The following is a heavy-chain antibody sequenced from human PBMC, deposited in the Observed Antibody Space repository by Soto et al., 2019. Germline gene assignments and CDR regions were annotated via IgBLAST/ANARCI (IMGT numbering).Heavy chain of an antibody. D-gene: IGHD3-10*01. J-gene: IGHJ4*02. CDR3: ASGSYPAFSLWF. CDR2: INPNNGGT. V-gene: IGHV1-2*02. Sequence: QVQLVQSGAEVKKLGASVKVSCKASGYTFTGYYIHWVRQAPGQGLEWMAWINPNNGGTKYAQKFQGRVTMTRDTSINTAYMELSGLRYDDTAVYYCASGSYPAFSLWFWGQGTLVTVSS. CDR1: GYTFTGYY.